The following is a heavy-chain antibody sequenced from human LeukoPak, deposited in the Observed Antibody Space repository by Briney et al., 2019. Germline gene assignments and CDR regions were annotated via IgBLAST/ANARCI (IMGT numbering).Heavy chain of an antibody. CDR2: IYHSGGT. Sequence: SETLSLTCAVSGGSISSGGYSWSWIRQPPGKGLEWIGYIYHSGGTYYNPSLKSRVTISVDRSKNQFSLKLSSVTAADTAVYYCASYAAALDVWGQGTTVTVSS. J-gene: IGHJ6*02. V-gene: IGHV4-30-2*01. D-gene: IGHD6-13*01. CDR3: ASYAAALDV. CDR1: GGSISSGGYS.